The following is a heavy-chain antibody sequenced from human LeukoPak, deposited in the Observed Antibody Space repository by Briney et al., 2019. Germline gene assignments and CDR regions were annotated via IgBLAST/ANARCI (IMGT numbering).Heavy chain of an antibody. Sequence: ASVKVSCKASGHAFTSYDINWVRQATGQGLEWMGWMNPNSGSTGYAQKFQGRFTITRNTSISTAYMELSGLRSEDTAVYYCARGLSTGYPCYFEYWGQGSLVTVSS. V-gene: IGHV1-8*03. CDR3: ARGLSTGYPCYFEY. CDR2: MNPNSGST. J-gene: IGHJ4*02. CDR1: GHAFTSYD. D-gene: IGHD5-12*01.